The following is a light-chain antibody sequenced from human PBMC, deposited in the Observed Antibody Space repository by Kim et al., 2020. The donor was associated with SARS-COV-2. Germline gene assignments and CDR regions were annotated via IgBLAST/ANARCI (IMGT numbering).Light chain of an antibody. CDR2: AAS. Sequence: ASTGDRVTISCRMSQGIRSYLAWYQQKPGKAPELLIYAASTLQSGVPSRFSGSGSGTDFTLTISCLQSEDFATYYCQQYYSFPLTFGGGTKVDIK. CDR1: QGIRSY. J-gene: IGKJ4*01. V-gene: IGKV1D-8*02. CDR3: QQYYSFPLT.